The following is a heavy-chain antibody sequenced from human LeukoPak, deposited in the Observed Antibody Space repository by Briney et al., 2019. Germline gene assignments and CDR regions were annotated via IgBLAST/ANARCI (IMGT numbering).Heavy chain of an antibody. CDR3: ARGEGLSHFPEQLIDDY. J-gene: IGHJ4*02. CDR1: GVSISSGSYY. D-gene: IGHD1/OR15-1a*01. CDR2: IYTSGIT. Sequence: SQTLSLTCTVSGVSISSGSYYWSWIRQPAGKGLEWIGRIYTSGITNYNPSLKSRVTISVDTSKNQFSLKLSSVTAADTAVYYCARGEGLSHFPEQLIDDYWGQGTLVTVSS. V-gene: IGHV4-61*02.